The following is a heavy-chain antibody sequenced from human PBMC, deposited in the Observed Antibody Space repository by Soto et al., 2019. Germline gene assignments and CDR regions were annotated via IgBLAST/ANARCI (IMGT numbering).Heavy chain of an antibody. D-gene: IGHD1-1*01. J-gene: IGHJ4*02. V-gene: IGHV3-30*18. CDR2: ISYYGGNI. CDR3: AKKSPGGWEATGDS. CDR1: GFDFSIYG. Sequence: QVQLVESGGGVVQPGESLRLSCAAFGFDFSIYGMHWVRQAPGKGPEWVAVISYYGGNIYYADSVKGRFTISRDNSKNPLYPHMGGLRVEDTATYYCAKKSPGGWEATGDSGGQGPLATFPS.